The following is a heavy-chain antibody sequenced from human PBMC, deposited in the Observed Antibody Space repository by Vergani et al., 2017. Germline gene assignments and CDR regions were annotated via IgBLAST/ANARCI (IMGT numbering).Heavy chain of an antibody. Sequence: QVQLVESGGGVVQPGRSLRLSCAASGFTFSSYGMHWVRQAPGKGLEWVAVIYSGGSTYFAGSVKGRFTISRDNSKNTLYLQMSSLRAEDTAVYYCVKDRRAAAGGGYFDYWGQGTLVTVSS. CDR1: GFTFSSYG. J-gene: IGHJ4*02. CDR3: VKDRRAAAGGGYFDY. V-gene: IGHV3-NL1*01. D-gene: IGHD6-13*01. CDR2: IYSGGST.